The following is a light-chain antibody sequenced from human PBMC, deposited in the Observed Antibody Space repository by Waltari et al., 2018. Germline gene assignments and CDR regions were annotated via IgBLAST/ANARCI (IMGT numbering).Light chain of an antibody. CDR1: HRVNSDY. Sequence: ESVLTQSPGTLSLSPGERGTLSCRASHRVNSDYLAWYQQKPGQAPRLLIYGASNRAAGIPDRFSGSGSGTEFTLTISRLEPVDSAVYYCQQYGSSPWTFGLGTKVEIK. V-gene: IGKV3-20*01. CDR3: QQYGSSPWT. J-gene: IGKJ1*01. CDR2: GAS.